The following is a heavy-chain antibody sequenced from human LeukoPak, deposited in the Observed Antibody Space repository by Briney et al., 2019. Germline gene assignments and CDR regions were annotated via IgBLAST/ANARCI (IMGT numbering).Heavy chain of an antibody. CDR3: ARARGRTLEYSGSYGLAFDI. J-gene: IGHJ3*02. Sequence: SETLSLTCAVYGGSFSGYYWSWIRQPPGKGLEWIGEINHSGSTNYNSSLKSRATISVDKSKNQFSLKLSSVTAADTAVYYCARARGRTLEYSGSYGLAFDIWGQGTMVTVSS. D-gene: IGHD1-26*01. CDR1: GGSFSGYY. V-gene: IGHV4-34*01. CDR2: INHSGST.